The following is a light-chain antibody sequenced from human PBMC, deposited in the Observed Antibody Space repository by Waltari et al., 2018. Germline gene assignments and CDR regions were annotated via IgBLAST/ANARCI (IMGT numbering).Light chain of an antibody. Sequence: QSALTQPASVSGSPGQSITISCTGTSSDVGFYNYVHWYQKHPGKAPKLIIYDVFERPSGVSNRFSGSKSGNTASLTISGLLAEDEADYYCNSYTGNSSWVFGGGTKLTVL. J-gene: IGLJ3*02. CDR2: DVF. V-gene: IGLV2-14*01. CDR1: SSDVGFYNY. CDR3: NSYTGNSSWV.